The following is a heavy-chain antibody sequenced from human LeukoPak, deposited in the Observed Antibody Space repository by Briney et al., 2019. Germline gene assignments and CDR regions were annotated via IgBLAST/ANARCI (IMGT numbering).Heavy chain of an antibody. J-gene: IGHJ6*04. D-gene: IGHD3-10*01. Sequence: ASVTVSFTASGYTVTVYYMHWVRQAPGQGLEWMGWINPNSGGTNYTQKFQGRVTMTRDTSTSTAYMELSRLRSEDTAVYYCATGLWFGKYLDVWGKGTTVTISS. CDR1: GYTVTVYY. V-gene: IGHV1-2*02. CDR2: INPNSGGT. CDR3: ATGLWFGKYLDV.